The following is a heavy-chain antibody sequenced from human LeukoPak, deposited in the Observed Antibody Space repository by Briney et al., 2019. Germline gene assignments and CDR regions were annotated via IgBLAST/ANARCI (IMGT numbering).Heavy chain of an antibody. Sequence: PSETLSLTCTVPGGSVSSGRYYWSWLRQHPGKGLEWIGYIDYRGNTHYNPSLESRVTISVDTSRNQFSLKVRSVTAADTAVYYCARVVSTPFDGRKTSLDYWGQGILVTVSS. CDR3: ARVVSTPFDGRKTSLDY. CDR1: GGSVSSGRYY. D-gene: IGHD2-15*01. V-gene: IGHV4-31*03. J-gene: IGHJ4*02. CDR2: IDYRGNT.